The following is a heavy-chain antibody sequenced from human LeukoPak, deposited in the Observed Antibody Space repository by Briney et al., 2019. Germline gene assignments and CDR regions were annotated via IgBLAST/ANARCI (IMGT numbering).Heavy chain of an antibody. Sequence: GGSLRLSCAASGSTFSGHLLHWVRQAPGKGLEWVAGTAYEGGEKYYVDSVGGRFTISRDNSDNTVYLQMNGLRLEDTAVYFCAREGDRHLTFDYWGRGTLVTVSS. V-gene: IGHV3-30*01. J-gene: IGHJ4*02. D-gene: IGHD3-16*01. CDR3: AREGDRHLTFDY. CDR1: GSTFSGHL. CDR2: TAYEGGEK.